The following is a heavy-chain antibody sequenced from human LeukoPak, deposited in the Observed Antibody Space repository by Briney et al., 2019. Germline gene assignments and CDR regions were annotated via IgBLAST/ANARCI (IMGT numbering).Heavy chain of an antibody. CDR1: GGSISSYY. V-gene: IGHV4-59*01. Sequence: PSETLSLTCTVSGGSISSYYWSWIRQPPGKGLEWIGYIYYSGSTNYNPSLKSRVTISVDTSRNRFSLKLSSVTAADTAVYYCARDPEEYSSPGLFDYWGQGALVTVSS. CDR2: IYYSGST. D-gene: IGHD6-6*01. J-gene: IGHJ4*02. CDR3: ARDPEEYSSPGLFDY.